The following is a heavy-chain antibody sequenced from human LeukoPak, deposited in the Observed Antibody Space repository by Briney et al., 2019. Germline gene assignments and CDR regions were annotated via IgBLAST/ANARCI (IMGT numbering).Heavy chain of an antibody. CDR3: ARYNIQPGIAAAGRDRVSYYMDV. V-gene: IGHV4-39*01. D-gene: IGHD6-13*01. J-gene: IGHJ6*03. CDR1: GGSISSSSYY. CDR2: IYYSGST. Sequence: SETLSLTCTVSGGSISSSSYYWGWVRQPPGKGLEWIGSIYYSGSTYYNPSLKSRVTISVDTSKNQFSLKLSSVTAADTAVYYCARYNIQPGIAAAGRDRVSYYMDVWGKGTTVTVSS.